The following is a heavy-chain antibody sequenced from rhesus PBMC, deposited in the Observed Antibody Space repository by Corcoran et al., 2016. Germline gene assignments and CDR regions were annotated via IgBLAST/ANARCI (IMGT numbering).Heavy chain of an antibody. J-gene: IGHJ4*01. Sequence: QVQLQESGPAVVPPSETLSLTCGVSGCSVSSSNWWSWIRQSPGKGLEWIGVIYGSGRSTEHNPSRKTRVTISKDTSKNQCSLMLSSVTAADTAMYYCARPFDYGGQGVLVTVSS. CDR1: GCSVSSSNW. CDR2: IYGSGRST. V-gene: IGHV4-93*01. CDR3: ARPFDY.